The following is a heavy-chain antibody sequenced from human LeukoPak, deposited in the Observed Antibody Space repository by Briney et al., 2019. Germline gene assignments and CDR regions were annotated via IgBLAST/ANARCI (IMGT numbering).Heavy chain of an antibody. D-gene: IGHD3-9*01. CDR2: ISSSSSYI. Sequence: GGSLRLSCAASGFTFSSYSMNWVRQAPGKGLGWVSSISSSSSYIYYADSVKGRFTISRDNAKNSLYLQMNSLRAEDTAVYYCARESYFDWYFDLWGRGTLVTVSS. CDR3: ARESYFDWYFDL. CDR1: GFTFSSYS. J-gene: IGHJ2*01. V-gene: IGHV3-21*01.